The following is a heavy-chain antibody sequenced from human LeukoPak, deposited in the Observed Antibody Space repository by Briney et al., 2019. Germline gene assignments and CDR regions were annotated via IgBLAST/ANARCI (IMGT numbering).Heavy chain of an antibody. D-gene: IGHD5-12*01. CDR1: GYTFTGYY. J-gene: IGHJ3*02. CDR3: ARASAMIHAFDI. V-gene: IGHV1-2*02. CDR2: INPNSGGT. Sequence: ASVKVSCKASGYTFTGYYMHWVRQAPGQGLEWMGWINPNSGGTNYAQKFQGRVTMTRDTSISTAYMELSRLRSDDTAVYYCARASAMIHAFDIWGQGTMVTVSS.